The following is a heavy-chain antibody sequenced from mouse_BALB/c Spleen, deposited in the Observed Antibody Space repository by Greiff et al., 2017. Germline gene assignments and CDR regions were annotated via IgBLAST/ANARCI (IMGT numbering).Heavy chain of an antibody. J-gene: IGHJ3*01. CDR3: NAGDRAWFAY. Sequence: VQLQQSGAELVRSGASVKLSCTASGFNIKDYYMHWVKQRPEQGLEWIGWIDPENGDTEYAPKFQGKATMTADTSSNTAYLQLSSLTSEDTAVYYCNAGDRAWFAYWGQGTLGTVSA. CDR2: IDPENGDT. CDR1: GFNIKDYY. V-gene: IGHV14-4*02.